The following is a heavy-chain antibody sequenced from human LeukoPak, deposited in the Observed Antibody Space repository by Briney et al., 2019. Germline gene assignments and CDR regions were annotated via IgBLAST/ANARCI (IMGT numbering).Heavy chain of an antibody. D-gene: IGHD5-18*01. J-gene: IGHJ5*02. CDR2: IYYSGST. CDR3: ARQEYSYGFYWFDP. CDR1: GGSISSGGYY. V-gene: IGHV4-31*03. Sequence: PSETLSLTCTVSGGSISSGGYYWSWIRQHPGKGLEWIGYIYYSGSTYYNPSLKSRVTISVDTSKNQFSLKLSSVTAADTAVYYCARQEYSYGFYWFDPWGQGTLVTVSS.